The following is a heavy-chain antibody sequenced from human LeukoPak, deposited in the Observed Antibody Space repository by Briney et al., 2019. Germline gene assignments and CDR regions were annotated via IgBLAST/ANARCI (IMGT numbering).Heavy chain of an antibody. CDR3: AKASDY. CDR1: GLAFSSYA. CDR2: ISGTGDST. Sequence: GGSLTLSCSVSGLAFSSYATSWARPPPEKGLEWVSAISGTGDSTYPADSVKGRYHISRDNSKNTLSLQMKSLRAGPRGVFFWAKASDYWGQGTLVTVSS. J-gene: IGHJ4*02. V-gene: IGHV3-23*01.